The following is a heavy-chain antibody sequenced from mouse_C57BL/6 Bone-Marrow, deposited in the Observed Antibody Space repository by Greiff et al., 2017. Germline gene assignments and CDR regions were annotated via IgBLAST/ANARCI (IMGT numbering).Heavy chain of an antibody. CDR2: ILPGSGST. CDR3: ARGGIPITTDYAMDY. J-gene: IGHJ4*01. D-gene: IGHD1-1*01. CDR1: GYTFTGYW. Sequence: QVQLKQSGAELMKPGASVKLSCKATGYTFTGYWIEWVKQRPGHGLEWIGEILPGSGSTNYNEKFKGKATFTADTSSNTAYMQLSSLTTADSAIYYCARGGIPITTDYAMDYWGQGTSVTVSS. V-gene: IGHV1-9*01.